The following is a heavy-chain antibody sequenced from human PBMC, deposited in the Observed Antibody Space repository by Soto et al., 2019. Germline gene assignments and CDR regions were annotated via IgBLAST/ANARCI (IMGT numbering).Heavy chain of an antibody. J-gene: IGHJ3*02. CDR3: AXGSSGIVVVPAGDACDI. V-gene: IGHV3-30*18. CDR2: ISYDGSNK. CDR1: GFTFSSYG. D-gene: IGHD2-2*01. Sequence: GGSLRLSCAASGFTFSSYGMHWVRQAPGKGLEWVAVISYDGSNKYYADSVKGRFTISRDNSKNTLYLQMNSLRAEDTAVYYCAXGSSGIVVVPAGDACDIWGQGTMVTVSS.